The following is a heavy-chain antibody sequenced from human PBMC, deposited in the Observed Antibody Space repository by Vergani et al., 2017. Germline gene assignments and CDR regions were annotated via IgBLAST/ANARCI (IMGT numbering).Heavy chain of an antibody. D-gene: IGHD6-19*01. CDR1: GFPFSDYY. V-gene: IGHV3-11*01. CDR2: ISSRGSAI. CDR3: AREAGSGWYRDSFDI. Sequence: QVQLVESGGGLVKPGGSLRLSCAASGFPFSDYYMSWIRQAPGKGLGWVSYISSRGSAIYYADSLKGRFTISRDTAKNSLYLQMNSLRAENTSVYYCAREAGSGWYRDSFDIWSQGTMVTASS. J-gene: IGHJ3*02.